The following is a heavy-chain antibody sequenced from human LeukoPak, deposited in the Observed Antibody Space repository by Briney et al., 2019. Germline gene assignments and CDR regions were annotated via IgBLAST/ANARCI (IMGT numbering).Heavy chain of an antibody. Sequence: SETLSLTCTVSGGSISSYYWSWIRQPPGKGLEWIGYIYYSGSTNYNPSLKSRVTISVDTSKNQFSLKLSSVTAADTAVYYCARAEGGYYIDYWGQGTLVTVSS. J-gene: IGHJ4*02. CDR1: GGSISSYY. V-gene: IGHV4-59*01. CDR3: ARAEGGYYIDY. CDR2: IYYSGST. D-gene: IGHD3-3*01.